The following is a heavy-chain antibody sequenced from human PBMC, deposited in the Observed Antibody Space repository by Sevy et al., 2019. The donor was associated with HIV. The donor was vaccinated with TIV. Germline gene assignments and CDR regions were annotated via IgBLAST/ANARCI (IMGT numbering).Heavy chain of an antibody. J-gene: IGHJ4*02. CDR3: AHVTFGRFQS. Sequence: GGSLRLSCAASGFTFSGNWMNWVRQAPGKGLEWVANIKGDGSDKHYVDSVEGRFTISRDNAKNLLFLQMNSRRVEDTAVYYCAHVTFGRFQSWGQGTLVTVSS. CDR1: GFTFSGNW. D-gene: IGHD3-16*01. V-gene: IGHV3-7*01. CDR2: IKGDGSDK.